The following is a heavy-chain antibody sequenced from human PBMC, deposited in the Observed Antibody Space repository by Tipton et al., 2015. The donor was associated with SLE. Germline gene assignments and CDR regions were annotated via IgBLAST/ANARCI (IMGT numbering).Heavy chain of an antibody. CDR3: ARTNLQESLVDWYFDL. Sequence: LSCTVSGDSLSTNYWNWIRQPAGKGLEWIGRMYGSGGSGSTSYNPSLRNRVTMSLDTSKNQFSLKLSSVTAADTAVYYCARTNLQESLVDWYFDLWGRGTLVTVSS. V-gene: IGHV4-4*07. D-gene: IGHD5-24*01. CDR1: GDSLSTNY. J-gene: IGHJ2*01. CDR2: MYGSGGSGST.